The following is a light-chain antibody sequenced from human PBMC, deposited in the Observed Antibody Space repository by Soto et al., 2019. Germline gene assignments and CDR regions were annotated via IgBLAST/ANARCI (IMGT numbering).Light chain of an antibody. Sequence: QSVLTQPPSVSGAPGQRVTISCTGSSSNIGAGYDVHWYQQLPGTAPKLLIFGNGNRPSGVPDRFSGSKSDTSASLAITGLQAEDEADYYCQTYDSSLSGLFVFGTGNKVTVL. J-gene: IGLJ1*01. CDR3: QTYDSSLSGLFV. CDR2: GNG. CDR1: SSNIGAGYD. V-gene: IGLV1-40*01.